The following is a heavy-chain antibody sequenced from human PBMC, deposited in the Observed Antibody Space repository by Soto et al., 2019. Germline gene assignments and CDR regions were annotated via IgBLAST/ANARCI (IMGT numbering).Heavy chain of an antibody. D-gene: IGHD1-26*01. CDR1: GYTFTNYA. J-gene: IGHJ6*02. Sequence: QVQFVQSGAEEKKPGASVKVSCKTSGYTFTNYAIHWVRQAPAQRLEWVGWINSGNGNTKYSQTFQGRVTITRDTSASTAYMELSSLRSEDTAVYYCARVGQWGGMDVWCQGTTVTVSS. CDR2: INSGNGNT. V-gene: IGHV1-3*05. CDR3: ARVGQWGGMDV.